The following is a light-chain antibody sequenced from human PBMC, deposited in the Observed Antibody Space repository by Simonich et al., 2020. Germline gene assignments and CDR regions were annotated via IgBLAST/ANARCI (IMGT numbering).Light chain of an antibody. CDR3: SSYTSSSTLV. V-gene: IGLV2-14*02. CDR1: SSDVGSYNY. CDR2: DVS. Sequence: QSALTQPASVSGSPGQSITISCPGTSSDVGSYNYVSWYQQHPGKAPKLRIYDVSKRPSGVSNRFSGSKSGNTASLTISGLQAEDEADYYCSSYTSSSTLVFGGGTKLTVL. J-gene: IGLJ3*02.